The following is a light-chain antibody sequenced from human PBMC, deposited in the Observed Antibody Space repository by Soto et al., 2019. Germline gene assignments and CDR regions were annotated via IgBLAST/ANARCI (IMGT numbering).Light chain of an antibody. CDR3: QPYHTYWT. J-gene: IGKJ1*01. CDR1: QSVSSW. CDR2: KAS. V-gene: IGKV1-5*03. Sequence: DIQMTQSPSTLSASVGDRVTITCRASQSVSSWLAWYQQKPGKAPKLVIYKASNLESGVPSRFSGSGSGTEFTLTISSLQPDDFATYYCQPYHTYWTFGQGTKVEIK.